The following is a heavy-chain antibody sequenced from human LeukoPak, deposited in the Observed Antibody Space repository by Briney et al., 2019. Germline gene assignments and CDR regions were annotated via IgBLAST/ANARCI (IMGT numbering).Heavy chain of an antibody. J-gene: IGHJ4*02. CDR2: RWYDGNSK. Sequence: ASGSLSLSCAASGFTFSSNSMHWVRQAPGQGKERVAVRWYDGNSKFYAGSVKGRFTISRDNSKNTLYLQMNSLGAEDTAVYYCVRGTYYYDSSDYYYFPYWGQGTLVTVSS. D-gene: IGHD3-22*01. V-gene: IGHV3-33*01. CDR3: VRGTYYYDSSDYYYFPY. CDR1: GFTFSSNS.